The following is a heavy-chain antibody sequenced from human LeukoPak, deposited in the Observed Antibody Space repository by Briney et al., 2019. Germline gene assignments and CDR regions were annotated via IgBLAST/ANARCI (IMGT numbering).Heavy chain of an antibody. CDR1: GYTFTGYY. D-gene: IGHD6-19*01. CDR2: INPNSGGT. Sequence: GASVKVSCKASGYTFTGYYIHWVRQAPGQGLEWMGWINPNSGGTNYAQKFQGRVTMTRDTSISTAYMELSRLRSDDTSVYYCASPHSSGWSFDYWGRGTLVTVSS. V-gene: IGHV1-2*02. J-gene: IGHJ4*02. CDR3: ASPHSSGWSFDY.